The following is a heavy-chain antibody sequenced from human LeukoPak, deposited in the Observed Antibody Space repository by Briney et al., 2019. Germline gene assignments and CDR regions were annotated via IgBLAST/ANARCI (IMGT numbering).Heavy chain of an antibody. Sequence: KAGGSLRLSCAASGFTFSNYSMNWVRQAPGKGLEWVSSITSSGSYIYYADSVEGRFTISRDNARNSLYLQMNSLRAEDTAIYYCARAEALKFRDFDYWGQGTLVTVSS. J-gene: IGHJ4*02. CDR2: ITSSGSYI. V-gene: IGHV3-21*01. CDR1: GFTFSNYS. CDR3: ARAEALKFRDFDY.